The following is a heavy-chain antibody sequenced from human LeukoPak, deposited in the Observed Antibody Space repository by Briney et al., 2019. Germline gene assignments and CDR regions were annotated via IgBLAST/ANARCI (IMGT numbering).Heavy chain of an antibody. CDR3: ARDYYDSSGYYPVDDY. CDR2: ISGSGGST. Sequence: GGSLRLSYAASGFTFSSYAMSWVRQAPGKGLEWVSAISGSGGSTYYADSVKGRFTISRDNSKNTLYLQMNSLRAEDTAVYYCARDYYDSSGYYPVDDYWGQGTLVTVSS. J-gene: IGHJ4*02. V-gene: IGHV3-23*01. CDR1: GFTFSSYA. D-gene: IGHD3-22*01.